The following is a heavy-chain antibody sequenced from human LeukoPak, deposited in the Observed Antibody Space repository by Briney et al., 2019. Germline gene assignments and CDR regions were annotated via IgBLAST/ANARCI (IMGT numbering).Heavy chain of an antibody. Sequence: GGSLRLSCAASRFTFNRYDMHWVRQAPGKGLEWVAFIRYDGSNKYYADSVKGRFTISRDNSKNTLYLQMNSLRAEDTAVYYCARERYYYDSSGFDYWGQGTLVTVSS. CDR3: ARERYYYDSSGFDY. J-gene: IGHJ4*02. CDR2: IRYDGSNK. V-gene: IGHV3-30*02. D-gene: IGHD3-22*01. CDR1: RFTFNRYD.